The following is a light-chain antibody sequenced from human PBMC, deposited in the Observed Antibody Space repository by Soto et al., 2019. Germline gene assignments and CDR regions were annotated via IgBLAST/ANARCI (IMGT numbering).Light chain of an antibody. CDR1: QSISNH. CDR3: QQYNSYWV. V-gene: IGKV1-5*01. CDR2: DAS. Sequence: DIQMTQSPSSLSASVEDRVIITCRASQSISNHLNWYQQKQGKAPKVLIYDASTLEAGVPSRFSGNGSGTEFTLTISSLQPDDFATYYCQQYNSYWVFGQGTKVDIK. J-gene: IGKJ1*01.